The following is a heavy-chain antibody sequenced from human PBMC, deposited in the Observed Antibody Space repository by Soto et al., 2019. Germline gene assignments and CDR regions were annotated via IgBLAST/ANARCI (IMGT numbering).Heavy chain of an antibody. Sequence: GASVKVSCKASGGTFSSYAISWVRQDPGQGLGWMGGIIPIFGTANYAQKFQGRVTITADESTSTAYMELSSLRSEDTAVYYCAREDIIAAAGTYYYYYGMDVWGQGTTVTVSS. CDR1: GGTFSSYA. J-gene: IGHJ6*02. V-gene: IGHV1-69*13. CDR2: IIPIFGTA. CDR3: AREDIIAAAGTYYYYYGMDV. D-gene: IGHD6-13*01.